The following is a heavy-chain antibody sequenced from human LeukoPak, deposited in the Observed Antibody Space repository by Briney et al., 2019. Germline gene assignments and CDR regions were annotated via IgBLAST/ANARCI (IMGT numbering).Heavy chain of an antibody. Sequence: GGSLRLSCAASGFTFSSYWMHWVRQAPGKGLVWVSRVNSDGTGTTYADSVKGRFTISRDNAKNSLYLQMNSLRAEDTAVYYCAKDVRFLGHWGQGTLVTVSS. D-gene: IGHD3-3*01. J-gene: IGHJ4*02. CDR2: VNSDGTGT. CDR1: GFTFSSYW. CDR3: AKDVRFLGH. V-gene: IGHV3-74*01.